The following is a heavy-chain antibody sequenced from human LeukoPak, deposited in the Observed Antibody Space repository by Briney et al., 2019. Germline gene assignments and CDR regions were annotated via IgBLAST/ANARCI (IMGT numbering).Heavy chain of an antibody. Sequence: ASVKVSCKASGYTFTSYGISWVRQAPGQGLEWMGGIIPIFGTANYAQKLQGRVTMTTDTSTSTAYMELRSLKSDDTAVYYCASLKNYYDSSGYLVTDAFDIWGQGTMVTVSS. V-gene: IGHV1-18*01. CDR1: GYTFTSYG. D-gene: IGHD3-22*01. CDR3: ASLKNYYDSSGYLVTDAFDI. J-gene: IGHJ3*02. CDR2: IIPIFGTA.